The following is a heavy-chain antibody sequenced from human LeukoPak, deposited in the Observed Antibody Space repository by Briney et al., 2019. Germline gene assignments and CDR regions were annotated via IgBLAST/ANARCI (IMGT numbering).Heavy chain of an antibody. Sequence: ASVKVSCKTSGYTFTSFGISWVRQAPGQGLEWMGWISGYNSNTKYVQKVQGRVTMTTDTSTSTAYTELRSLRSDDTAVYYCARDDYYYGSGSTNHFDYWGQGTLVTVSS. V-gene: IGHV1-18*01. J-gene: IGHJ4*02. D-gene: IGHD3-10*01. CDR2: ISGYNSNT. CDR3: ARDDYYYGSGSTNHFDY. CDR1: GYTFTSFG.